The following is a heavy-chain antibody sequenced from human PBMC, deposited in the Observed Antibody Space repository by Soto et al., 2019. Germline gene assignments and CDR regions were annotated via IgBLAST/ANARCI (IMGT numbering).Heavy chain of an antibody. V-gene: IGHV2-5*02. D-gene: IGHD2-15*01. J-gene: IGHJ1*01. Sequence: SGPMLVNPTQTLTLTCTFSGFSLSTSGVGVGWIRQPPGKALEWLAVIYWDDDKGYSPSLKNRLTITKDTSKNQVVLTMTNMDPVDTATYYCAHTVGLVVVTSEDEYFQHWGQGTQVTVS. CDR3: AHTVGLVVVTSEDEYFQH. CDR2: IYWDDDK. CDR1: GFSLSTSGVG.